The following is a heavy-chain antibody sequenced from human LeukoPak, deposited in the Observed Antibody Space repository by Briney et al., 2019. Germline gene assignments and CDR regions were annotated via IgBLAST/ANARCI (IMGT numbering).Heavy chain of an antibody. CDR1: GFTFSSYG. Sequence: GRSLRLSCAASGFTFSSYGMHWVRQAPGKGLEWVAVISYDGSNKYYADPVKGRFTISRDNSKNTLYLQMNSLRAEDTAVYYCATGEYYFDYWGQGTLVTVSS. V-gene: IGHV3-30*03. J-gene: IGHJ4*02. CDR2: ISYDGSNK. D-gene: IGHD3-10*01. CDR3: ATGEYYFDY.